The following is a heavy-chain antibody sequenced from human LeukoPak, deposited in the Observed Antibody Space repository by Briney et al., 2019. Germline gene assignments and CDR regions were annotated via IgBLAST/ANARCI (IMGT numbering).Heavy chain of an antibody. D-gene: IGHD3-10*01. CDR1: GFTFNNYA. J-gene: IGHJ4*02. CDR3: AKAPTEYSGRADGRYYSDY. Sequence: GGSLRLSCAASGFTFNNYAMNWVRQAPGKGLEWVSSISGSGSFTYYADSVKGRFTISRDKSKNTLYLQMNSLRVEDTAVYYCAKAPTEYSGRADGRYYSDYWGQGTLVTVSS. CDR2: ISGSGSFT. V-gene: IGHV3-23*01.